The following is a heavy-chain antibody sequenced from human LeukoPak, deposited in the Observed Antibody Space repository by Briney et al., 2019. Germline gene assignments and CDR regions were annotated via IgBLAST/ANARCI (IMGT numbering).Heavy chain of an antibody. CDR2: INHSGST. J-gene: IGHJ4*02. V-gene: IGHV4-34*01. D-gene: IGHD3-22*01. Sequence: PSETLSLTCAVYGGSFSGYYWSWIRQPPGKGLEWIGEINHSGSTNYNPSLKSRVTISVDTSKDQFSLKLSSVTAADTAVYYCATPGANYYDSSGYYPYWGQGTLVTVSS. CDR1: GGSFSGYY. CDR3: ATPGANYYDSSGYYPY.